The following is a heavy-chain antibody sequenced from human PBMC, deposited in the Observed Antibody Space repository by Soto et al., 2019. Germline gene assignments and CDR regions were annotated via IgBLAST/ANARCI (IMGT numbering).Heavy chain of an antibody. CDR1: GFILSECA. CDR2: ISSSSSVI. V-gene: IGHV3-48*01. Sequence: EVQLVESGGGLVQPGGSLRLSCATSGFILSECAMNWVRQAPGKGLEWVSYISSSSSVIDYADSVKGRFTVSRDNARNSLYLQMNSRRAEDTAVYYCARDLSWGSNWYYYMDVWGKGTTVTASS. D-gene: IGHD7-27*01. J-gene: IGHJ6*03. CDR3: ARDLSWGSNWYYYMDV.